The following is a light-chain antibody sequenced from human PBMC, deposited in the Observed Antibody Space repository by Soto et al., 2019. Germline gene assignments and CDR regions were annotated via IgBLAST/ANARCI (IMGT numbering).Light chain of an antibody. J-gene: IGKJ5*01. CDR1: RSVSGSY. V-gene: IGKV3-20*01. Sequence: ELVLTQSPGTLHLSPGERVTLSCRASRSVSGSYLAWYQQKPGQAPRNLIYSASLRATGIPDRFSGSGSATDFSRSISRLEPEDIAVYYCQQYSKSTNTFGQGTQLEIK. CDR2: SAS. CDR3: QQYSKSTNT.